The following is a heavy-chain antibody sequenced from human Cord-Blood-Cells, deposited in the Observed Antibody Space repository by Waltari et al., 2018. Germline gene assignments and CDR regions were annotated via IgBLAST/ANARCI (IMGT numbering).Heavy chain of an antibody. CDR3: ARDSGDYVWGSYRYFDY. CDR1: GFTFSSYS. J-gene: IGHJ4*02. D-gene: IGHD3-16*02. Sequence: EVQLVESGGGLVKPGGSLRLSCAASGFTFSSYSMNWARQAPGKGREWVSSISSSSSYIYYADSVKGRFTISRDNAKNSLYLQMNSLRAEDTAVYYCARDSGDYVWGSYRYFDYWGQGTLVTVSS. V-gene: IGHV3-21*01. CDR2: ISSSSSYI.